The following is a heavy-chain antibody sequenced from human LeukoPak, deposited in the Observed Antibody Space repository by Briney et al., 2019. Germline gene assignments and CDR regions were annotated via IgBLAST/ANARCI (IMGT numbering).Heavy chain of an antibody. CDR3: TRQGVYYSDSSALSY. J-gene: IGHJ4*02. V-gene: IGHV5-51*01. Sequence: GLPRHISSQASGYRSTNYWIVWVRPVPGRGLELMGSNYPGDSDTRYTPSFQGQVTISVAKSTTTAYLQWRNLTASDTAIYYCTRQGVYYSDSSALSYCGQGTLVTVSS. D-gene: IGHD3-22*01. CDR1: GYRSTNYW. CDR2: NYPGDSDT.